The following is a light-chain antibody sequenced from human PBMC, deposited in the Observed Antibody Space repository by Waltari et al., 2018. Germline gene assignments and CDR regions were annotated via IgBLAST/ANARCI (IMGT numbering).Light chain of an antibody. V-gene: IGLV6-57*03. J-gene: IGLJ3*02. CDR2: EDN. Sequence: NFMLTQPHSVSESPGTTVIIPCTLRSGSLASNFVQWNQQRPGSAPTTVIFEDNERPSGVPDRFSGSIDSSSNSASLTISGLRTEDEADYYCQSYDTTTHWVFGGGTKLTVL. CDR1: SGSLASNF. CDR3: QSYDTTTHWV.